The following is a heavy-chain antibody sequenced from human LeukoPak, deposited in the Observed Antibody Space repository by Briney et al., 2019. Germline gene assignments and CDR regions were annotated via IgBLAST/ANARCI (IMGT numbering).Heavy chain of an antibody. D-gene: IGHD4-11*01. Sequence: ASETLSLTCTVSGGSISNYYGSWIRQPPGKGLEWIGYIYYSGSTKYNPSLKSRVTISLDTSKNQFSLRLSSVTAADTAVYYCARHAYSDYLLHYWGQGTLVTVSS. J-gene: IGHJ4*02. CDR2: IYYSGST. CDR3: ARHAYSDYLLHY. CDR1: GGSISNYY. V-gene: IGHV4-59*08.